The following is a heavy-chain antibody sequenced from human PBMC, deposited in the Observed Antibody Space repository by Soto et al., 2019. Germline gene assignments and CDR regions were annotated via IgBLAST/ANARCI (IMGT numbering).Heavy chain of an antibody. J-gene: IGHJ5*02. CDR2: ISGSGGST. CDR3: ARGNIVATIDWFDP. V-gene: IGHV3-23*01. Sequence: GGSLRLSCAASGFTFSSYAMSWVRQAPGKGLEWVSAISGSGGSTYYADSVKGRFTISRDNSKNTLYLQMNSLRAEDTAVYYCARGNIVATIDWFDPWGQGTLVTAPQ. D-gene: IGHD5-12*01. CDR1: GFTFSSYA.